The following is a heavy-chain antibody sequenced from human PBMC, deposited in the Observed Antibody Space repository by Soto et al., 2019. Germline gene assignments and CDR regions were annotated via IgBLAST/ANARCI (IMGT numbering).Heavy chain of an antibody. Sequence: GASVKVSCKASGYTFTHYGISWVRQAPGQGLEWMGWITAYNGNTYYAQKLQDRVTMTTDTYTSTAYMELRSLTTDDTAVYYCARDDGRRRYDRFDYWGQGSLVTVSS. CDR2: ITAYNGNT. J-gene: IGHJ4*02. CDR3: ARDDGRRRYDRFDY. V-gene: IGHV1-18*01. D-gene: IGHD5-12*01. CDR1: GYTFTHYG.